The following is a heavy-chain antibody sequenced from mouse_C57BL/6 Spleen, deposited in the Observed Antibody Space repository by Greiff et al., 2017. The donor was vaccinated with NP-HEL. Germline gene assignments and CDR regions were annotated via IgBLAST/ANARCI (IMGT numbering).Heavy chain of an antibody. V-gene: IGHV1-47*01. CDR2: FHPYNDDT. CDR1: GYTFTTYP. CDR3: ARGRLDYYGSSFYFDY. D-gene: IGHD1-1*01. J-gene: IGHJ2*01. Sequence: QVQLQQSGAELVKPGASVKMSCKASGYTFTTYPIEWMKQNHGKSLEWIGNFHPYNDDTKYNEKFKGKATLTVEKSSSTVYLELSRLTSDDSAVYYCARGRLDYYGSSFYFDYWGQGTTLTVSS.